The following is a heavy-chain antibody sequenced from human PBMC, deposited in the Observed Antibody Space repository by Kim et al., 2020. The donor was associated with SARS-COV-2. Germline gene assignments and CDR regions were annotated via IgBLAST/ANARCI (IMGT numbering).Heavy chain of an antibody. D-gene: IGHD3-10*01. Sequence: GESLKISCKGSGYSFTSHWISWVRQMPGKGLEWMGRIDPSDSYINYSPSFQGHVTISADKSINTAHLQWSSLQASDTAMYYCARSGTGYYYGSGPVDRWGQGTLVTVSS. CDR1: GYSFTSHW. CDR2: IDPSDSYI. J-gene: IGHJ5*02. CDR3: ARSGTGYYYGSGPVDR. V-gene: IGHV5-10-1*01.